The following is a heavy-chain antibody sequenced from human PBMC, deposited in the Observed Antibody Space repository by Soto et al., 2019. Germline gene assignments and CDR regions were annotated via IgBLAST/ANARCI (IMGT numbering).Heavy chain of an antibody. Sequence: ASVKVSCKASGYTFTSYGISWVRQAPGQGLEWMGWISAYNGNTNYAQKLQGRVTMTTDTSTSTAYMELRSLRSDDTAVYYCARDQPYYYDSSGYYYLYFDYWGQGTLVTVSS. CDR1: GYTFTSYG. CDR2: ISAYNGNT. D-gene: IGHD3-22*01. J-gene: IGHJ4*02. V-gene: IGHV1-18*01. CDR3: ARDQPYYYDSSGYYYLYFDY.